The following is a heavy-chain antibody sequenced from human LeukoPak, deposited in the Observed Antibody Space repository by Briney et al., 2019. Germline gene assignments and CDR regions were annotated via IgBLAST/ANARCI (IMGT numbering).Heavy chain of an antibody. Sequence: SETLSLTCTVSGGSISSYYWSWIRQPPGKGLEWIGYIYYSGSTNYNPSLKSRVTISVDTSKNQFSLKLSSVTAADTAVYYCARSYGSGNMGRYYYHMDVWGKGTTVTASS. CDR1: GGSISSYY. CDR2: IYYSGST. V-gene: IGHV4-59*01. J-gene: IGHJ6*03. CDR3: ARSYGSGNMGRYYYHMDV. D-gene: IGHD3-10*01.